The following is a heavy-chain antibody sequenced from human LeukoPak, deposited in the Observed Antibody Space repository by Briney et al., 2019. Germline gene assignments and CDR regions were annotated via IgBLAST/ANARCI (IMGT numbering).Heavy chain of an antibody. CDR2: ISTYNGNT. CDR1: GYTFSPYG. V-gene: IGHV1-18*01. J-gene: IGHJ4*02. D-gene: IGHD5-12*01. Sequence: ASVKVSCKASGYTFSPYGISWVRQAPGQGLEWMGWISTYNGNTNYAQKLQGRVTMTTDTSTSTAYMELRSLRSDDTAVYYCASGTTADIDYWGQGTLVTVSS. CDR3: ASGTTADIDY.